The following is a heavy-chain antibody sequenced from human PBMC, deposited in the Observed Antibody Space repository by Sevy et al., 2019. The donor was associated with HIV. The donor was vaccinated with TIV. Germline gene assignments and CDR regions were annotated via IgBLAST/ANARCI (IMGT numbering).Heavy chain of an antibody. V-gene: IGHV4-39*01. J-gene: IGHJ4*02. CDR2: LRSGGNT. Sequence: SETLSLTCTVSGASISSITHYWGWIRQPPGKGLEWIASLRSGGNTFYNPSLRSRVTISADTSRSQFSLKLRSVTAADTAIYYCVGPALTYDSGWLYFDHWGQGIVVTVSS. CDR3: VGPALTYDSGWLYFDH. CDR1: GASISSITHY. D-gene: IGHD6-19*01.